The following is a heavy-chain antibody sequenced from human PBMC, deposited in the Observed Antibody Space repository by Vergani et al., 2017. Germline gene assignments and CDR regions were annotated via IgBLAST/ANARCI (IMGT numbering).Heavy chain of an antibody. CDR1: GGSFSGYY. J-gene: IGHJ6*03. Sequence: QVQLQQWGAGLLKPSETLSLTCAVYGGSFSGYYWSWIRQPPGKGLEWIGEINHSGSTNYNPSLKSRVTISVDTSKNQLSLKLSSVTAADTAVYYCARVVVRGVRYDYYYMDVWGKGTTVTVSS. D-gene: IGHD3-10*02. CDR2: INHSGST. CDR3: ARVVVRGVRYDYYYMDV. V-gene: IGHV4-34*01.